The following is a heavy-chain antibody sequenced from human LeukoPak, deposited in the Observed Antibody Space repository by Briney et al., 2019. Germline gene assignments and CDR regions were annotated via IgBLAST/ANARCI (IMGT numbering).Heavy chain of an antibody. CDR2: INHSGST. J-gene: IGHJ5*02. V-gene: IGHV4-39*07. D-gene: IGHD6-13*01. CDR1: GGSISSSSYY. CDR3: ASYTSAAGNRNWFDP. Sequence: SETLSLTCTVSGGSISSSSYYWSWIRQPPGKGLEWIGEINHSGSTNYNPSLKSRVTISVDTSKNQFSLKLSSVTAADTAVYYCASYTSAAGNRNWFDPWGQGTLVTVSS.